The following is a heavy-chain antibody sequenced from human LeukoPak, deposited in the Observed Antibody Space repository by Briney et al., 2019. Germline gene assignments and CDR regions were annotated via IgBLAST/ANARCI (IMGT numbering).Heavy chain of an antibody. CDR3: AKLGSGWHGGGMDV. J-gene: IGHJ6*02. CDR1: GITFSNYI. CDR2: ISGNGGYT. V-gene: IGHV3-23*01. D-gene: IGHD6-19*01. Sequence: GGSLRLSCAASGITFSNYIMSWVRPAPGKGLEWVSTISGNGGYTYYADSVKGRFTISRANSKNTLYLQMNSLRAEDTAVYYCAKLGSGWHGGGMDVWGQGTTVIVSS.